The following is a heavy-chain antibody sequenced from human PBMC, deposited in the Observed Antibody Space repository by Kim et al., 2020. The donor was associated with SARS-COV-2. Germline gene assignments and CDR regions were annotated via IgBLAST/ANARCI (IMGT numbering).Heavy chain of an antibody. V-gene: IGHV3-74*01. D-gene: IGHD3-10*01. Sequence: GGSLRLSCAASGFTFSSYWMHWVRQAPGKGLVWVSRINSDGSSTTYVDSVKGRFTISRDNAKNTLYLQMNSLRAEDTAVYFCTRSDFGSGTMNYWGQGILVTVSS. CDR1: GFTFSSYW. CDR3: TRSDFGSGTMNY. J-gene: IGHJ4*02. CDR2: INSDGSST.